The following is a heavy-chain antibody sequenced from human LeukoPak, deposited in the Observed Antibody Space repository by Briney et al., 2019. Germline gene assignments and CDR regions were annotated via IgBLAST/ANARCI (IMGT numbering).Heavy chain of an antibody. CDR3: ARHGGWYFDS. V-gene: IGHV4-34*01. CDR2: IYYGGRT. J-gene: IGHJ4*02. D-gene: IGHD6-19*01. CDR1: NVPVFGHY. Sequence: SETLSLTCGVYNVPVFGHYWSWLRQPPGKGLEWIGEIYYGGRTKYSPSLKNRLTISVDASETEVSLYVGSVDAGDRSVYFCARHGGWYFDSWGQGILVTVSS.